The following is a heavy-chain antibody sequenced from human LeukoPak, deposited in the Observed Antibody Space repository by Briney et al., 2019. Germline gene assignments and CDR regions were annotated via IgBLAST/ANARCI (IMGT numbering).Heavy chain of an antibody. CDR3: ARVIYSGWQGELSD. J-gene: IGHJ4*02. CDR1: GFTFSSYS. V-gene: IGHV3-21*01. Sequence: GGSPRLSCAASGFTFSSYSMNWVRQAPGKGLEWVSSISSSSSYIYYADSVKGRLTISRDNAKNSLYLQMNSLRAEDTAVYYCARVIYSGWQGELSDWGQGTLVTVSS. D-gene: IGHD6-19*01. CDR2: ISSSSSYI.